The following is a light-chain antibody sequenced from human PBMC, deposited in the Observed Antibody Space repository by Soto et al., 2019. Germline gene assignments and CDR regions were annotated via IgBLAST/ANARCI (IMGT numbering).Light chain of an antibody. CDR2: AVR. V-gene: IGLV2-14*01. CDR1: SSDIGGYDY. Sequence: QSVLTQPAAVSGSPGQSISISCPGTSSDIGGYDYVSWYQQRPGKAPKLMIYAVRYRPSGVSNRFSGSKSGNTASLPISGLQAEDEADYYCCSYPRTSTHYFVGSGTKVTVL. J-gene: IGLJ1*01. CDR3: CSYPRTSTHYF.